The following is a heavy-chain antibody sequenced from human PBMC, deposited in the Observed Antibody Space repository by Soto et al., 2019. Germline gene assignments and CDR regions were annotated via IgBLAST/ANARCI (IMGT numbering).Heavy chain of an antibody. J-gene: IGHJ4*02. D-gene: IGHD4-17*01. V-gene: IGHV4-31*03. CDR3: ARGLSVTLFDN. CDR2: IYYSGST. CDR1: GGSISTGGYY. Sequence: QVQLQESGPGLVKPSQTLSLTCTVSGGSISTGGYYWTWIRQHPGKGLEWIGYIYYSGSTYYNPSLKSRVTISVDTSKNQFSLKLISVTAADTAVYYCARGLSVTLFDNFGQGTLVTVSS.